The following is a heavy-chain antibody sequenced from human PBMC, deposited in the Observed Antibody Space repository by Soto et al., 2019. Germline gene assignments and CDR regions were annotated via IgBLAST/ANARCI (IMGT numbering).Heavy chain of an antibody. J-gene: IGHJ4*02. CDR1: GFTFSDHY. D-gene: IGHD3-22*01. CDR3: ASRSSGSFDY. CDR2: TRNKANSYTT. Sequence: PGGSLRLSCAASGFTFSDHYMDWVRQAPGKGLEWVGRTRNKANSYTTGYAASVKGRFTISRDDSKNSLYLQMNSLKTEDTAVYYCASRSSGSFDYWGQGTLVTVSS. V-gene: IGHV3-72*01.